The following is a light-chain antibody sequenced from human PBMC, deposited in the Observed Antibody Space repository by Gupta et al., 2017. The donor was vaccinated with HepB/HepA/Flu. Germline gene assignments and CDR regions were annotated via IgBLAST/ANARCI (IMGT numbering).Light chain of an antibody. V-gene: IGLV3-1*01. Sequence: SYDLIQPPSVSVSPGQTASITCSGDKLGDKYASWYQQKPGQSPVLVMYQDSKRPSGIPERFSGSNSATTENXTXSGTEAXEESYYSSQENNRSGVFGGGTKLTVL. CDR1: KLGDKY. J-gene: IGLJ2*01. CDR2: QDS. CDR3: QENNRSGV.